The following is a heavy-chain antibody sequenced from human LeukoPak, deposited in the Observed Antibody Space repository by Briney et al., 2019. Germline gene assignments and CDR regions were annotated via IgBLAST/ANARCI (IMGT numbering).Heavy chain of an antibody. D-gene: IGHD5-24*01. V-gene: IGHV3-23*01. CDR2: FSGSGGNT. CDR1: GFTFSNYA. CDR3: AKSGYNRFDY. Sequence: GGSLRLSCAASGFTFSNYAMSWVRQAPGKGLEWVSSFSGSGGNTYYADSVKGRFTMSRDNSKNTLYLQMNSLRAEDTAVYYCAKSGYNRFDYWGQGTLVTVSS. J-gene: IGHJ4*02.